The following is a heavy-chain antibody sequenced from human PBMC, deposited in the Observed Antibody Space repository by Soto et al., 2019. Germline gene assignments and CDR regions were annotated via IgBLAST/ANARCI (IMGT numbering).Heavy chain of an antibody. J-gene: IGHJ6*03. V-gene: IGHV5-51*01. CDR2: IYPGDSDT. Sequence: PGESLKISCKGSGYSFTSYWIGWVRQMPGKGLEWMGIIYPGDSDTRYSPSFQGQVTISADKSISTAYLQWSSLKASDTAMYYCARSIPAVNYDYYYNMDVWGKGTPVIVAS. D-gene: IGHD4-17*01. CDR3: ARSIPAVNYDYYYNMDV. CDR1: GYSFTSYW.